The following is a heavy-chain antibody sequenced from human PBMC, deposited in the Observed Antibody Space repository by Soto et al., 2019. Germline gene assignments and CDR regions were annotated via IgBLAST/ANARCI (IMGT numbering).Heavy chain of an antibody. J-gene: IGHJ5*02. D-gene: IGHD4-17*01. CDR2: IWYDGSNK. CDR1: GFHFSSYV. V-gene: IGHV3-33*01. CDR3: ARERQQSAYGDYDWFDP. Sequence: PGGSLRLSCAASGFHFSSYVMHWVRPAPGKGLEWVAVIWYDGSNKYYADSVKGRFTISRDNSKNTLYLQMNSLRAEDTAVYYCARERQQSAYGDYDWFDPWGQGTLVTVSS.